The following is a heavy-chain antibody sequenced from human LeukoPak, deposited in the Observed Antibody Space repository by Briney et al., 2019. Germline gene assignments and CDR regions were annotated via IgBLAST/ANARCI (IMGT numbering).Heavy chain of an antibody. CDR3: AKATDLGYSYGYYFDY. J-gene: IGHJ4*02. CDR2: ISGSGGST. V-gene: IGHV3-23*01. Sequence: GGSLRLSCAASGFTFSSYAMSWVRQAPGKGLEWVSAISGSGGSTYYADSVKGRFTISRDNSKNTLYLQMNSLRAEDTAVYDCAKATDLGYSYGYYFDYWGQGTLVTVSS. CDR1: GFTFSSYA. D-gene: IGHD5-18*01.